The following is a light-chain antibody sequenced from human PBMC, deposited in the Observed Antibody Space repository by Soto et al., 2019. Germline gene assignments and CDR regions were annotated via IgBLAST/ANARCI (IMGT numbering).Light chain of an antibody. V-gene: IGKV3-15*01. J-gene: IGKJ1*01. CDR2: GAS. CDR1: QSVSNN. Sequence: IVMTQSPATLSVSPGERATLSFRASQSVSNNLAWYQQKPGQAPRLLIYGASTRATGIPARFSGSGSGTEFTLTISSLQSEDFALYYCQQYNNWPRTFGQGTKVDIK. CDR3: QQYNNWPRT.